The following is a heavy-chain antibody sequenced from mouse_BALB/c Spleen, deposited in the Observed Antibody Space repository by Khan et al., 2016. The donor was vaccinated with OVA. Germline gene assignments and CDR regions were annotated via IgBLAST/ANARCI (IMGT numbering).Heavy chain of an antibody. CDR2: IDTFSGGT. V-gene: IGHV1S135*01. CDR3: ARHGYVSWFTY. J-gene: IGHJ3*01. CDR1: GYSFTSYY. Sequence: VQLQQSGPELMKPGATVKISCKASGYSFTSYYIHWLMQSHGKSLEWIGYIDTFSGGTTYNQKFKGKATLTVDKSSSTAYILISNLTSEDSAFEYCARHGYVSWFTYWGQGTLVTVSA. D-gene: IGHD2-2*01.